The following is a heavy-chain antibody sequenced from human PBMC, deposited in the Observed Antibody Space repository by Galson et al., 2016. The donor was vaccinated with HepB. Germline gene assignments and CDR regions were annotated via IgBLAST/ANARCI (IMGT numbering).Heavy chain of an antibody. CDR2: ISWNSGSI. D-gene: IGHD3-22*01. CDR1: GFTSDDYA. V-gene: IGHV3-9*02. J-gene: IGHJ3*02. CDR3: AKDMRSSGYYHGAFDI. Sequence: SLRLSCAASGFTSDDYAMHWVRQAPGKGLEWVSGISWNSGSIGYADSVKGRFTISRDNAKNSLYLQMNSLRAEDTALYYCAKDMRSSGYYHGAFDIWGQGTMVTVSS.